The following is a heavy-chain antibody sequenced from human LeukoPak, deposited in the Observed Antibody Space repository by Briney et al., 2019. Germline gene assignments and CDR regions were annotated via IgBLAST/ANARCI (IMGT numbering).Heavy chain of an antibody. J-gene: IGHJ4*02. V-gene: IGHV3-21*01. CDR2: ISGSSSYI. Sequence: PGGSLRLSCAASGFTFSTYNMNWVRQAPGKGLEWVSSISGSSSYIYYADSVKGRFSISRDNAKNSLYLQMNSLRAEDTAVYYCARSPGGWELLRRREGDYFDYWGQGTLVTVSS. CDR3: ARSPGGWELLRRREGDYFDY. D-gene: IGHD1-26*01. CDR1: GFTFSTYN.